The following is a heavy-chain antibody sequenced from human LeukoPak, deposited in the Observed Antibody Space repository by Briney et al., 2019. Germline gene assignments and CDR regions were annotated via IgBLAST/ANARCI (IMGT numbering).Heavy chain of an antibody. V-gene: IGHV3-43*02. CDR3: DRESETTGWYAY. CDR1: GFIFDNYA. CDR2: ISGDGGST. Sequence: GGSLRLSCAAPGFIFDNYAIHWVRQAPGKGLEWVSLISGDGGSTFYADSVRGRFTISRDNTRKSLSLQMSSLRSEDTALYYCDRESETTGWYAYWGQGTLVTVSS. D-gene: IGHD6-19*01. J-gene: IGHJ4*02.